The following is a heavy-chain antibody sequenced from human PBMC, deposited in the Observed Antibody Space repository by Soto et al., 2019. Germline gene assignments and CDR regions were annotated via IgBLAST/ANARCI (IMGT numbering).Heavy chain of an antibody. CDR2: ISFDGSNK. V-gene: IGHV3-30*03. CDR1: GVTFDTRA. D-gene: IGHD3-3*01. J-gene: IGHJ4*02. Sequence: PGGSLRLSCAASGVTFDTRAIHWLRQAPGQGLEWVAVISFDGSNKRYVDSVEGRFSISRDNSETTSYLEMNGLKPEDTALYYCAIDYGFWSGYFDYWGQGTQVTVSS. CDR3: AIDYGFWSGYFDY.